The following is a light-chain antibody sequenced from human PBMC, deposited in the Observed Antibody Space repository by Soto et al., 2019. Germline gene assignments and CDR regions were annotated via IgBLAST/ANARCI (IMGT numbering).Light chain of an antibody. J-gene: IGLJ2*01. CDR2: EVT. CDR3: FSYAAGGTLL. V-gene: IGLV2-23*02. Sequence: QSALTQPASVSGSPGQSITISCTGTSSDVGSHNLVSWYQQHPGKVPKLMISEVTQRPSGVSTRFSGSKSGNTASLTISGLQDEDEADYYCFSYAAGGTLLFGGGTKLTVL. CDR1: SSDVGSHNL.